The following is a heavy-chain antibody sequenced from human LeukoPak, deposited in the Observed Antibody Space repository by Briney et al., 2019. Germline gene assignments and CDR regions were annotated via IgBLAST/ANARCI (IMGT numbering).Heavy chain of an antibody. CDR2: IYHDGST. Sequence: SETLSLTCAVSGGSISSNNWWIWVRQSPEKGLEWIGEIYHDGSTNYNPSLKSRVTISMDKSKNQLSLKLNFVTGADTAVYYCARDRGGYTYSHDYWGQGTLVTVSS. CDR3: ARDRGGYTYSHDY. CDR1: GGSISSNNW. D-gene: IGHD5-18*01. J-gene: IGHJ4*02. V-gene: IGHV4-4*02.